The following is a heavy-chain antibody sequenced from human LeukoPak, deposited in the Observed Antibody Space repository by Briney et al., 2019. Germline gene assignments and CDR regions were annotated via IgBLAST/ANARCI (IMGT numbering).Heavy chain of an antibody. J-gene: IGHJ4*02. CDR2: ISSSSSYI. D-gene: IGHD6-25*01. CDR3: ARGPATGNFDY. Sequence: GGSLTLSCAASGFTFSSYSMNWVRQAPGKGLEWVSSISSSSSYIYYADSVKGRFTISRDNAKNSLYLQMNSLRAEDTAVYYCARGPATGNFDYWGQGTLVTVSS. CDR1: GFTFSSYS. V-gene: IGHV3-21*01.